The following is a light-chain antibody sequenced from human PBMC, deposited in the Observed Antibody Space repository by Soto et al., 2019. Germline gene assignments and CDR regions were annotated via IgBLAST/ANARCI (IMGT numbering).Light chain of an antibody. J-gene: IGKJ1*01. V-gene: IGKV3-11*01. Sequence: EIVLTQAPATLSLSPWERATLSCRASQSVISYLAWYQQKPGQAPRLLIYDASNRATGIPARFSGSGSGTELTLTISSLEPEDFAVYYCQHRSNWQPTLGQGTKVDI. CDR3: QHRSNWQPT. CDR1: QSVISY. CDR2: DAS.